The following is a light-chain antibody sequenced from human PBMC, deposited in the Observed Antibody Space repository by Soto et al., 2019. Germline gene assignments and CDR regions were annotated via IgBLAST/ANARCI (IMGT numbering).Light chain of an antibody. CDR3: QSYDISLSVV. CDR2: GNS. J-gene: IGLJ2*01. Sequence: QSVLTQPPSVSGAPGQRVTISCTGSRSNIGAGYGVHWYQQLPGTAPNLLIYGNSNRPSGVPDRFSGSKSGTSASLAITGLQAEDEADYYCQSYDISLSVVFGGGTKLTVL. CDR1: RSNIGAGYG. V-gene: IGLV1-40*01.